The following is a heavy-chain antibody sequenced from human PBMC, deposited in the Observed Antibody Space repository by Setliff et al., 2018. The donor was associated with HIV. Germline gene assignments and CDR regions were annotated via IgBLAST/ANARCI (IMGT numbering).Heavy chain of an antibody. J-gene: IGHJ4*02. D-gene: IGHD6-13*01. CDR1: GVSISSGGYY. V-gene: IGHV4-31*03. CDR2: IYYSGST. Sequence: LSLTCTVSGVSISSGGYYWSWIRQHPGKGLEWIGYIYYSGSTYYNPSLKSRVTISVDTSKNQFSLKLSSVTAADTAVYYCARGSSSLIDYWGQGTLVTVSS. CDR3: ARGSSSLIDY.